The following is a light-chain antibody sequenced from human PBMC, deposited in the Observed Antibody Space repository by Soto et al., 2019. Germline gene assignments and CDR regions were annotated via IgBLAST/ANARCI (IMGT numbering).Light chain of an antibody. V-gene: IGKV1-5*03. Sequence: DIQMTQSPSTLYASVGVRVTITCRASQSISSWLSWYQQKPGKVPKLLIYKASSLESGVPSRFSGSGSGTEFTLTISSLQPDDFATYYCQQYNSYPSFGGGTLVEIK. CDR2: KAS. CDR3: QQYNSYPS. J-gene: IGKJ4*01. CDR1: QSISSW.